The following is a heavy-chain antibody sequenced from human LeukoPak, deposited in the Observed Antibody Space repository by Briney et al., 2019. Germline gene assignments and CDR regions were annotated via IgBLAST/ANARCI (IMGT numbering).Heavy chain of an antibody. CDR2: IYTSGST. Sequence: SETLSLTCTVSGGSISSGSYYWSWIRQPAGKGLEWIGRIYTSGSTNYNPSLKSRVTISVDTSKNQFSLKLSSVTAADTAVYYCARDAYSGYGPPDYYMDVWGKGTTVTISS. D-gene: IGHD5-12*01. V-gene: IGHV4-61*02. CDR1: GGSISSGSYY. J-gene: IGHJ6*03. CDR3: ARDAYSGYGPPDYYMDV.